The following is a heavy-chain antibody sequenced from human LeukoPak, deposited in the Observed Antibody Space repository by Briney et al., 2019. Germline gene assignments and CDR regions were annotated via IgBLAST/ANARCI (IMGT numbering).Heavy chain of an antibody. CDR3: ATVDGYYYYYMDV. Sequence: GGSLRLSCAASGFTFSDYYMSWIRQAPGKGLEWVSYISSSGSTIYYADSVKGRFTISRDNAKNSLYLQMNSLRAEDTAVHYCATVDGYYYYYMDVWGKGTTVTVSS. CDR2: ISSSGSTI. V-gene: IGHV3-11*04. J-gene: IGHJ6*03. CDR1: GFTFSDYY.